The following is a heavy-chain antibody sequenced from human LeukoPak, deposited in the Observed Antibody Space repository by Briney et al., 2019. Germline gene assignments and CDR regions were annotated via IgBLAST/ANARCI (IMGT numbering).Heavy chain of an antibody. J-gene: IGHJ6*03. CDR2: IYYSGST. CDR1: GGSISSSSYY. Sequence: SETLSLTCTVSGGSISSSSYYWGWIRQPPGKGLEWIGSIYYSGSTYYNPSLKSRVTISVDTSKNQFSLKLSSVTAADTAVYYCARDLTGYSSSWVYYYMDVWGKGTTVTVSS. D-gene: IGHD6-13*01. CDR3: ARDLTGYSSSWVYYYMDV. V-gene: IGHV4-39*07.